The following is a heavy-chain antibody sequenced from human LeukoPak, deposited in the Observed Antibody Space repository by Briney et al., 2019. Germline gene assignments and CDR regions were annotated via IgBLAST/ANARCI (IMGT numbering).Heavy chain of an antibody. CDR1: GGSISSYY. Sequence: SEALSLTCTVSGGSISSYYWSWIRQPPGKGLEWIGYIYYSGSTNYNPSLKSRVTISVDTSKNQFSLKLSSVTAADTAVYYCAREVPGPDYDFWSGYPENYFDYWGQGTLVTVSS. V-gene: IGHV4-59*01. D-gene: IGHD3-3*01. CDR3: AREVPGPDYDFWSGYPENYFDY. CDR2: IYYSGST. J-gene: IGHJ4*02.